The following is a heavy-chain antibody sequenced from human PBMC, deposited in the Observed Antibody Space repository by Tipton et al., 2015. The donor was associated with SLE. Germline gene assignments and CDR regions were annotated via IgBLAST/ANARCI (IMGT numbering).Heavy chain of an antibody. CDR3: ARVAAATGRGNYFYYYMDV. CDR1: GDSISRYY. Sequence: TLSLTCTVSGDSISRYYWSWIRQPPGKGLEWIGSIYQSGRTIYNPSLKSRVTVSVDPSKNQFSLNLSSVTAADTAVYYCARVAAATGRGNYFYYYMDVWGKGTTVTVSS. CDR2: IYQSGRT. V-gene: IGHV4-38-2*02. J-gene: IGHJ6*03. D-gene: IGHD6-13*01.